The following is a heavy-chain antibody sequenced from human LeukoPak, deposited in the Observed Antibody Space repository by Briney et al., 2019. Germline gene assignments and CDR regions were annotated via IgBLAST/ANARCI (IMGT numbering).Heavy chain of an antibody. Sequence: GGSLRLSCAASGFTFSSYSMNWVRQAPGKGLEWVSSISSSSSYIYYADSVKGRFTISRDHAKNSLYLQMNSLRAEDTAVYYCAGGPPLLGMDVWGQGTTVTVSS. CDR2: ISSSSSYI. CDR1: GFTFSSYS. V-gene: IGHV3-21*01. D-gene: IGHD1-26*01. CDR3: AGGPPLLGMDV. J-gene: IGHJ6*02.